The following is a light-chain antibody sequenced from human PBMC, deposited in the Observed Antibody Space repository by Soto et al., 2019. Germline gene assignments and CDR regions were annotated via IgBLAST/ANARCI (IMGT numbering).Light chain of an antibody. CDR1: HRVNTY. J-gene: IGKJ5*01. Sequence: EILMTQSPATLSVSPGERATLSCRASHRVNTYLAWYQQRLGQAPRLLIYDASTRATGIPARFSGSGSGTEFTLTISSLHSEDFAVYYCQQYYDWPITFGQGTRREIK. CDR3: QQYYDWPIT. V-gene: IGKV3-15*01. CDR2: DAS.